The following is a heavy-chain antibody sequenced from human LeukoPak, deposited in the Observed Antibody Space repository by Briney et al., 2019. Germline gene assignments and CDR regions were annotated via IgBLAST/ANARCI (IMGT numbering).Heavy chain of an antibody. V-gene: IGHV3-48*04. Sequence: GGTLRLSCAASGFTFSRYSMNWARQAPGKGLEWISYISASGTVIHYADSVEGRFTISRDNAKNSLYLQMNSLRGEDTAVYYCARGPGGGWYGALDYWGQGTLVTISS. D-gene: IGHD6-19*01. CDR3: ARGPGGGWYGALDY. CDR1: GFTFSRYS. J-gene: IGHJ4*02. CDR2: ISASGTVI.